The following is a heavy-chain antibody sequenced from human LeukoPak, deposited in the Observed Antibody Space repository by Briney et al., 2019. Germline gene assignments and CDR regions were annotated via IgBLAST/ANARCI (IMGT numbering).Heavy chain of an antibody. D-gene: IGHD2-21*01. J-gene: IGHJ5*02. Sequence: ASVKVSCKTSGYSFTDYYMHWVRQAPGQGLEWMGWINPNSGGTSSAQKFQGRVTMTRDTSISTVYMEVSWLTSDDTAIYYCARADRLHGGPYLIGPWGQGTLVAVSS. V-gene: IGHV1-2*02. CDR1: GYSFTDYY. CDR3: ARADRLHGGPYLIGP. CDR2: INPNSGGT.